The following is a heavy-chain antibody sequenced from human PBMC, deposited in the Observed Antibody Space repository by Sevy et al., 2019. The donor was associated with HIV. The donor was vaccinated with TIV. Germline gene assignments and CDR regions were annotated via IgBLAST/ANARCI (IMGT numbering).Heavy chain of an antibody. CDR3: ATTPVNYYDSSGYPNDY. CDR2: ISYDGSNK. J-gene: IGHJ4*02. Sequence: GGSLRLSCAASGFTFSSYGMYWVRQAPGKGLEWVAVISYDGSNKYYADSVKGRFTISRDNSKNTLYLQMNSLRAEDTAVYYCATTPVNYYDSSGYPNDYWGQGTLVTVSS. D-gene: IGHD3-22*01. CDR1: GFTFSSYG. V-gene: IGHV3-30*03.